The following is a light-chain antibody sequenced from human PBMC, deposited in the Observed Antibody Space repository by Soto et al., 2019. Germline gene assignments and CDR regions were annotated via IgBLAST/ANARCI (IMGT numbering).Light chain of an antibody. CDR2: TAS. CDR3: QQSYSNPPT. V-gene: IGKV1-39*01. J-gene: IGKJ4*01. Sequence: DIQMTQSPSSLSASVGDRVTITCRASESVITYLNWYRQKPGKAPNLLIHTASTLESGVPTRFSGSGSGTDFTLTISSLQPEDFGIYYCQQSYSNPPTIGGGTKVDIK. CDR1: ESVITY.